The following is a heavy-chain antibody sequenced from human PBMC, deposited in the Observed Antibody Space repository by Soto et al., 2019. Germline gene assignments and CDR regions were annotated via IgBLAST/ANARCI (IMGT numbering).Heavy chain of an antibody. J-gene: IGHJ6*02. V-gene: IGHV3-21*01. Sequence: VGSLRLSCSASGFTFSSYTMNWVRQAPGRGLEWVSSIGTSSSYIYYADSVKGRFTISRDNAKNSLFLQMNSLRADDTAVYYCARDSVRDYLYYYYGMDVWGQGTTVTVSS. CDR2: IGTSSSYI. CDR1: GFTFSSYT. D-gene: IGHD4-17*01. CDR3: ARDSVRDYLYYYYGMDV.